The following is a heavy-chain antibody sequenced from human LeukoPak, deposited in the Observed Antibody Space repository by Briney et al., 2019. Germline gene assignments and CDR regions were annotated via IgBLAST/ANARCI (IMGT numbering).Heavy chain of an antibody. CDR2: ISGSGGST. CDR3: AKGIAAGPTGFDY. CDR1: RFTFSTYA. J-gene: IGHJ4*02. V-gene: IGHV3-23*01. D-gene: IGHD6-13*01. Sequence: GGSLRLSCAASRFTFSTYAMNWVRQGPGKGLEWVSAISGSGGSTYYTDSVKGRFTISRDNSKNTVYLQMNSLRADDTAVYYCAKGIAAGPTGFDYWGQGTLVTVSS.